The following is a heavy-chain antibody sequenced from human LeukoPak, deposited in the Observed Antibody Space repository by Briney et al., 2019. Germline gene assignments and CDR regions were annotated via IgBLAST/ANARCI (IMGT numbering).Heavy chain of an antibody. J-gene: IGHJ3*02. CDR2: FDQGDGET. V-gene: IGHV1-24*01. CDR1: GYTLTELS. Sequence: ASVKVSCNVSGYTLTELSRHWVRQAPGKGLEWMGGFDQGDGETLYAQKFQGRVNMPEDTSTDTAYMELSSLRSEDTAVYYCATVIVSSGYYYGGAFDIWGQGTMVTVCS. D-gene: IGHD3-22*01. CDR3: ATVIVSSGYYYGGAFDI.